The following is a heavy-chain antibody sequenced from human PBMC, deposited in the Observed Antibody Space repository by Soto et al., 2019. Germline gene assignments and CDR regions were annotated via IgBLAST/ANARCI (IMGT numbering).Heavy chain of an antibody. V-gene: IGHV1-3*01. CDR1: GYTFTSYA. CDR2: INAGNGNT. J-gene: IGHJ5*02. CDR3: ARAVDTAMVTYWFDP. Sequence: ASVKVSCKASGYTFTSYAMHWVRQAPGQRHEWMGWINAGNGNTKYSQKFQGRVTITRDTSASTAYMELSSLRSEDTAVYYCARAVDTAMVTYWFDPWGQGTLVTVSS. D-gene: IGHD5-18*01.